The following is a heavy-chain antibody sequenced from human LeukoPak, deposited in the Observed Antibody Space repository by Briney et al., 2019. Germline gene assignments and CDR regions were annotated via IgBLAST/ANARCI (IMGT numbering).Heavy chain of an antibody. CDR3: ARGVRLVTIFGVGLLDY. Sequence: SETLSLTCAVSGYSISSGYYWGWIRQPPGKGLEWIGEINHSGSTNYNPSLKSRVTISVDTSKNQFSLKLSSVTAADTAVYYCARGVRLVTIFGVGLLDYWGQGTLVTVSS. J-gene: IGHJ4*02. D-gene: IGHD3-3*01. CDR1: GYSISSGYY. CDR2: INHSGST. V-gene: IGHV4-38-2*01.